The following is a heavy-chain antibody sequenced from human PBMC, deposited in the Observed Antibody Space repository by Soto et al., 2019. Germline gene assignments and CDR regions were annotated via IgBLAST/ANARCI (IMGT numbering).Heavy chain of an antibody. J-gene: IGHJ4*02. CDR3: AREGEWELLGFDY. CDR2: ISYDGSNK. V-gene: IGHV3-30-3*01. Sequence: GSRRLSWSASGFTFSSYAMHWVRQAPGKGPEWVAVISYDGSNKYYADSVKGRFTISRDNSKNTLYLQMNSLRAEDTAVYYCAREGEWELLGFDYWGQGTLVTVSS. CDR1: GFTFSSYA. D-gene: IGHD1-26*01.